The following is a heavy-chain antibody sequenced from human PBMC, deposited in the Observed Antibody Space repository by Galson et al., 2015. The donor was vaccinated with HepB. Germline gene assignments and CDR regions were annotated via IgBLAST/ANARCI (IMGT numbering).Heavy chain of an antibody. CDR1: GGSVSSSSYY. D-gene: IGHD7-27*01. Sequence: SETLSLTCTVSGGSVSSSSYYWGWIRQAPGKGLEWIASIYYSGSTYYSPSLESRVTISVDTSKNQFSLKLKNVTAADMAVYFCARAPGDSRKMGKTFDYWGQGTLVIVSS. CDR2: IYYSGST. CDR3: ARAPGDSRKMGKTFDY. V-gene: IGHV4-39*01. J-gene: IGHJ4*02.